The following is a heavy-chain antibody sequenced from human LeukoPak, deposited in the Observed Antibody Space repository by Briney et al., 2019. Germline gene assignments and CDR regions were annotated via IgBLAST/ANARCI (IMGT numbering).Heavy chain of an antibody. J-gene: IGHJ3*02. CDR1: GFTFGRYW. Sequence: GGSLRLSCADSGFTFGRYWMHWVRQAPGKGLVWVSHITTDGSGTSYADSVKGRFTISRDNAKNTLYLQMNSLRAEDTAVYYCARDEALIAVAVTSYTFDIWGHGTMVTVSS. V-gene: IGHV3-74*01. D-gene: IGHD6-19*01. CDR3: ARDEALIAVAVTSYTFDI. CDR2: ITTDGSGT.